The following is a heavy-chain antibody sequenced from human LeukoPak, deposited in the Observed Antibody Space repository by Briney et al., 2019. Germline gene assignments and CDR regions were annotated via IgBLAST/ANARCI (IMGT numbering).Heavy chain of an antibody. CDR3: ARHPPYDYVWGSYRSSFDY. CDR2: IHHSGST. V-gene: IGHV4-38-2*01. Sequence: SETLSLTCAVSGYSISSGYYWGWIRQPPGKGLEWIGSIHHSGSTYYNPSLKSRVTISVDTSKNQFSLKLSSVTAADTAVYYCARHPPYDYVWGSYRSSFDYWGQGTLVTVPS. D-gene: IGHD3-16*02. CDR1: GYSISSGYY. J-gene: IGHJ4*02.